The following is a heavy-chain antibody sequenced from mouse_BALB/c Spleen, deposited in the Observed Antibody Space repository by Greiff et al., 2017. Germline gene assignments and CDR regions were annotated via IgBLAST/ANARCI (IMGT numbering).Heavy chain of an antibody. CDR3: APMITTNAMDY. J-gene: IGHJ4*01. CDR1: GYTFTDSN. V-gene: IGHV1S29*02. D-gene: IGHD2-4*01. CDR2: IYPYHGGT. Sequence: EVQLQQSGPELVKPGASVKISCKASGYTFTDSNMHWVKQSHGKSLEWIGYIYPYHGGTGYNQKFKSKATLTVDNSSSTAYMELRSLTSEDSAVYYCAPMITTNAMDYWGQGTSVTVSS.